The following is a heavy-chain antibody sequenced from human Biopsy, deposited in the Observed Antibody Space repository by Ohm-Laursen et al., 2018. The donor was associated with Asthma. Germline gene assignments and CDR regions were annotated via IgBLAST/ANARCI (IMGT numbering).Heavy chain of an antibody. J-gene: IGHJ1*01. D-gene: IGHD6-19*01. V-gene: IGHV4-34*01. CDR3: VRGEEVAGTYFKD. CDR2: INYRGDT. CDR1: GGSFTHYF. Sequence: SETLSLTCAISGGSFTHYFWMWIRQPPGKGLEWIGEINYRGDTNYNPSLESRVSISVDTSTSHFSLRLNSVTAADATVYYCVRGEEVAGTYFKDWDQGTLVTVSS.